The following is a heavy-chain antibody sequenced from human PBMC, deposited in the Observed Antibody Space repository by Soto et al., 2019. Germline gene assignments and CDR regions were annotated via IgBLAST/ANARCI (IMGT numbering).Heavy chain of an antibody. CDR1: GGSFSGYY. Sequence: SETLSLTCAVYGGSFSGYYWSWIRQPPGKGLEWIGEINHSGSTNYNPSLKSRVTISVDTSKNQFSLKLSSVTAADTAVYYCARCFKTDTAMVSARYYYYGMDVWGQGTTVTVSS. CDR2: INHSGST. D-gene: IGHD5-18*01. V-gene: IGHV4-34*01. CDR3: ARCFKTDTAMVSARYYYYGMDV. J-gene: IGHJ6*02.